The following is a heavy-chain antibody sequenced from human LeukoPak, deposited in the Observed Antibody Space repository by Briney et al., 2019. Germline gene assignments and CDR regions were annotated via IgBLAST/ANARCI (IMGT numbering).Heavy chain of an antibody. J-gene: IGHJ1*01. CDR2: IYYSGST. Sequence: SETLSLTCTVSGVSFSSYYWTWIRQPAGKGLEWIGSIYYSGSTYYNPSLKSRVTISVDTSKNHFSLNLTSVTAADTAMYYCVRHGSLGSGYLYWGQGTLVTVSS. CDR1: GVSFSSYY. D-gene: IGHD3-22*01. V-gene: IGHV4-59*05. CDR3: VRHGSLGSGYLY.